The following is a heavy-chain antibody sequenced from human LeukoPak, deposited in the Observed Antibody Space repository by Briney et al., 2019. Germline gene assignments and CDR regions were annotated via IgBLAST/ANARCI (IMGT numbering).Heavy chain of an antibody. CDR1: GDSISSYSYY. J-gene: IGHJ4*01. CDR2: ILFRGAT. CDR3: ARESGDTRAVNSFDF. V-gene: IGHV4-39*07. D-gene: IGHD2-21*01. Sequence: SETLSLTCTVSGDSISSYSYYWAWIRQPPGKGLEWIGSILFRGATYYNPSLKPRIIMSVDTSQNHFSLKLTSVTAADTAVYFCARESGDTRAVNSFDFWGRGTLITVSS.